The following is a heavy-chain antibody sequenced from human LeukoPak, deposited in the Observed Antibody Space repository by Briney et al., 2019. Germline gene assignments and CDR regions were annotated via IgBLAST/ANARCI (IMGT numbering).Heavy chain of an antibody. CDR3: ARDKGPDAAGPFDY. Sequence: ASVKVSCKASGGTFSSYAISWVRRAPGQGLEWMGGIIPIFGTANYAQKFQGRVAITADESTSTAYMELSSLRSEDTAVYSCARDKGPDAAGPFDYWGQGTLVTVSS. V-gene: IGHV1-69*13. J-gene: IGHJ4*02. CDR1: GGTFSSYA. CDR2: IIPIFGTA. D-gene: IGHD6-19*01.